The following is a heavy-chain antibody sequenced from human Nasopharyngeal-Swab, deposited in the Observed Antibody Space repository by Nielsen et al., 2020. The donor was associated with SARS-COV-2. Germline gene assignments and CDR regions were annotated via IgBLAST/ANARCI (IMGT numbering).Heavy chain of an antibody. CDR1: GFTFSSYE. D-gene: IGHD6-13*01. CDR3: GASSRAFDI. Sequence: GGSLRLSCAASGFTFSSYEMNWVRQAPGKGLEWVSYISSSGSTKYYADSVKGRFTISRDNSKNTLYLQMNSLRAEDTAVYYCGASSRAFDIWGQGTMVTVSS. V-gene: IGHV3-48*03. CDR2: ISSSGSTK. J-gene: IGHJ3*02.